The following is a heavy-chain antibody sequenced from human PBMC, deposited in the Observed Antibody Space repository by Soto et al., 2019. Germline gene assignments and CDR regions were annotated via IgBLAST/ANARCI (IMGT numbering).Heavy chain of an antibody. V-gene: IGHV3-23*01. CDR3: ATLYHDFWSGHPNYFDY. CDR2: ISAGGGTT. D-gene: IGHD3-3*01. Sequence: EVLLLDSGGGLVQPGGSLRLSCAASGFTFSTDAMSWVRQAPGKGLEWVSAISAGGGTTSYADSVKGRFIISRDNYKNTLYLQMNRLRAEDTAVYYCATLYHDFWSGHPNYFDYWGQGTLVTVSS. J-gene: IGHJ4*02. CDR1: GFTFSTDA.